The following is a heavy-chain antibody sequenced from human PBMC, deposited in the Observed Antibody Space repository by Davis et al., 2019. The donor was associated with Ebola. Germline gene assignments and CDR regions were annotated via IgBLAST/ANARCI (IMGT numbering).Heavy chain of an antibody. CDR2: INHSGST. CDR1: GGSFSGYY. CDR3: ARAQFPTTSDH. Sequence: MPSETLSLTCAVYGGSFSGYYWSWIRQPPGKGLEWIGEINHSGSTNYNPSLKSRVTISVDTSKNQFSLRLKSVTAADTAMYYCARAQFPTTSDHWGQGTLVTVSS. J-gene: IGHJ4*02. D-gene: IGHD1-1*01. V-gene: IGHV4-34*01.